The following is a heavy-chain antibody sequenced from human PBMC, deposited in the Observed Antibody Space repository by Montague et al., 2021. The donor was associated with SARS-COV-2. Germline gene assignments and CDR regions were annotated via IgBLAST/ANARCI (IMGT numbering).Heavy chain of an antibody. D-gene: IGHD2-21*02. CDR1: GVSISTYY. J-gene: IGHJ5*02. CDR2: VYDSGRA. CDR3: ARAYCGGDCHFGP. V-gene: IGHV4-59*01. Sequence: SETLSLTCTVSGVSISTYYWTWIRQPPGKGLEWNGYVYDSGRANXKPSLKSRSTISVDTSNNQISLRLRSVTAADTAVYYCARAYCGGDCHFGPWGQGILVTVSS.